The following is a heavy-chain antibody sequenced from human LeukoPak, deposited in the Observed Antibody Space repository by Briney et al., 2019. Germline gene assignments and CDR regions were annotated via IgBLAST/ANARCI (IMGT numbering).Heavy chain of an antibody. CDR2: ISASGYST. CDR3: AKDVYNWNFYFDY. Sequence: GGSLRLSCAASGFTFSSYAMSWVRQAPGKGLEWVSAISASGYSTYYADSVKGRFTISRDNSKKTLYLQMNSLRAEDTAIFYCAKDVYNWNFYFDYWGQGTLVTASS. V-gene: IGHV3-23*01. D-gene: IGHD1-7*01. J-gene: IGHJ4*02. CDR1: GFTFSSYA.